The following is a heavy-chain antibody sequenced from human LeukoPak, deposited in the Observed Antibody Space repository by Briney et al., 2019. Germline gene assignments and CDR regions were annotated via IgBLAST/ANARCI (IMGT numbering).Heavy chain of an antibody. CDR2: ISSSSTYI. J-gene: IGHJ3*02. CDR1: GFTFSSYS. V-gene: IGHV3-21*01. D-gene: IGHD5-12*01. CDR3: ARSPFPDSGYDQESAFDI. Sequence: GGSLRLSCAASGFTFSSYSMNWVRQAPGKGLEWVSSISSSSTYIYYADSLKGRFTISRDNAKNSLYLQTNSLRAEDTAVYYCARSPFPDSGYDQESAFDIWGQGTMVTVSS.